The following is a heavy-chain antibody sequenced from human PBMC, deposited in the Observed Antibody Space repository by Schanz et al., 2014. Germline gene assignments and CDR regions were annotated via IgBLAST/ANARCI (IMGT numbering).Heavy chain of an antibody. CDR1: GFTFNSYW. D-gene: IGHD6-13*01. V-gene: IGHV3-7*01. CDR3: ARGYSNIWSPMAY. CDR2: IRQDGGLR. Sequence: EVQLVESGGGLVQPGGSLRLSCAASGFTFNSYWMTWVRQAPGKGLEWVANIRQDGGLRYYVDSVKGRFTISRDNAKNSLYLQMHSLRAEDTAVYYCARGYSNIWSPMAYWGQGTLVAVSS. J-gene: IGHJ4*02.